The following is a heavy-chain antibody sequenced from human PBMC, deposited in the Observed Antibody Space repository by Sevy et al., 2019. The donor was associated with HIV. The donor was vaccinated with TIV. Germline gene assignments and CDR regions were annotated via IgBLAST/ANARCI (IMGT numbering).Heavy chain of an antibody. J-gene: IGHJ4*02. CDR3: SRGGDFNDRSAKRDFDY. V-gene: IGHV3-33*01. Sequence: GGSLRLSCAASGFTFSNYGMHWVRQAPGKGLEWVAAIWNEGSNKYYADSVKGRFTISRDNSKNTLYLQMNSLRVEDTAVYFCSRGGDFNDRSAKRDFDYWGQGPLVTVSS. CDR2: IWNEGSNK. D-gene: IGHD3-22*01. CDR1: GFTFSNYG.